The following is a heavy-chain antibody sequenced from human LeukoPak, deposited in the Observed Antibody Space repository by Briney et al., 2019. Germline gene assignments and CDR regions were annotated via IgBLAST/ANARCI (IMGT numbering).Heavy chain of an antibody. J-gene: IGHJ4*02. CDR2: IKVSGGRT. D-gene: IGHD2-2*01. V-gene: IGHV1-46*01. CDR3: AREPPESYHFDY. CDR1: GGTFSIYG. Sequence: ASVKVSCMASGGTFSIYGISWVRQAPGQGLEWMGIIKVSGGRTDYAQKFQGRVTMTRDMSTSTVYMELSNLRSEDTAVYYCAREPPESYHFDYWGQGTLVTVSS.